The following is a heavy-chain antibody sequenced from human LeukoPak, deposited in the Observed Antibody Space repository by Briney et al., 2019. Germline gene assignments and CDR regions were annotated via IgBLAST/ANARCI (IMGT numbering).Heavy chain of an antibody. V-gene: IGHV3-30*14. CDR1: GFTFSSYA. CDR3: ARTYGYGDYSRFDY. CDR2: ISYDGSNK. D-gene: IGHD4-17*01. Sequence: GGSLRLSCAASGFTFSSYAMHWVRQAPGKGLEWVAVISYDGSNKYYADSVKGRFTISRDNSKNTLYLQMNSLRAEDTAVYYCARTYGYGDYSRFDYWGQGTLVTVSS. J-gene: IGHJ4*02.